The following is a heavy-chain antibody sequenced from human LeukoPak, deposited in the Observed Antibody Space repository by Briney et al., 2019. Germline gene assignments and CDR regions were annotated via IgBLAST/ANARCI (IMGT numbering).Heavy chain of an antibody. CDR2: MNPNSGNT. Sequence: ASVKVSCKASGYTFTSYDINWVRQATGQGLEWMGWMNPNSGNTSYAQKFQGRVTITRNTSIRTAYMELRSLRSEDTAVYYCARGRSGSRRWFDPWGQGTLVTVSS. J-gene: IGHJ5*02. V-gene: IGHV1-8*03. CDR1: GYTFTSYD. D-gene: IGHD6-13*01. CDR3: ARGRSGSRRWFDP.